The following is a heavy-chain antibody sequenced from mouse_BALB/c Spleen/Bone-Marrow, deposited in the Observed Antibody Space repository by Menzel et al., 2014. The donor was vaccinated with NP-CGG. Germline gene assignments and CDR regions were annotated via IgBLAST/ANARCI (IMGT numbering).Heavy chain of an antibody. Sequence: SGAELVKPGASVKLSCTASGFNIKDTYMHWVKRRPEQGLEWIGRIYPANGDTKYDPKFQGKATITADTSSNTAYLQLSSLTSEDTAVYYCARYGNGLMDYWGQGTSVTVSS. CDR3: ARYGNGLMDY. D-gene: IGHD2-1*01. CDR2: IYPANGDT. J-gene: IGHJ4*01. V-gene: IGHV14-3*02. CDR1: GFNIKDTY.